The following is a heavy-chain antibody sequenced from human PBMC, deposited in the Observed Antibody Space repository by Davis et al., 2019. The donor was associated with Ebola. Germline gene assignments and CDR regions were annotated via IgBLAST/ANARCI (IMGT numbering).Heavy chain of an antibody. CDR1: GFTFSSYW. CDR2: INSDGGST. J-gene: IGHJ5*02. Sequence: HTGGSLRLSCAASGFTFSSYWMHWVRHAPGKGLVWVSRINSDGGSTSYADSVKGRFTISRDNAKNTLYLQMNSLRAEDTAVYYCARDATAARPSGWFDPWGQGTLVTVSS. D-gene: IGHD6-6*01. CDR3: ARDATAARPSGWFDP. V-gene: IGHV3-74*01.